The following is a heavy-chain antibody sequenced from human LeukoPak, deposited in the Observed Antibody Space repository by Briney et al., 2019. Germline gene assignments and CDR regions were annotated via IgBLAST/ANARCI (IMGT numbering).Heavy chain of an antibody. CDR2: INHSGST. J-gene: IGHJ4*02. CDR3: ARGGCSSTSCYTGGFDY. CDR1: GGSFSGYY. D-gene: IGHD2-2*02. Sequence: SETLSLTCAVYGGSFSGYYWSWIRQPPGKGLEWIGEINHSGSTNYSPSLKSRVTISVDTSKNQFSLKLSSVTAADTAVYYCARGGCSSTSCYTGGFDYWGQGTLVTVSS. V-gene: IGHV4-34*01.